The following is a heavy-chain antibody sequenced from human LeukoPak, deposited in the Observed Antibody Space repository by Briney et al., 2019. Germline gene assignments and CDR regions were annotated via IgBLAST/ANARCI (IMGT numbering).Heavy chain of an antibody. CDR3: ARHLRYYYHMDV. CDR2: VYHSGTN. Sequence: SETLSLTCAVSGYSISNGYYWGWIRQPPWKGLEWIGSVYHSGTNSYNPSLKSRVTISADTSKNEFSLKLSSVTAADTAVHYCARHLRYYYHMDVWGKGTTVTVSS. D-gene: IGHD4-17*01. V-gene: IGHV4-38-2*01. J-gene: IGHJ6*03. CDR1: GYSISNGYY.